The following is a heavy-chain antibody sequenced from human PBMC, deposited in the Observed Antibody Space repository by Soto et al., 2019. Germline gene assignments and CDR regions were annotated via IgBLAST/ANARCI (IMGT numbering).Heavy chain of an antibody. Sequence: QVQLVQSGAEVKKPGASVKVSCKASGYTFTSYGISWVRQAPGQGLEWMGWISAYNGNTNYAQKRQGRVTMTTDTSTSTAYMELRSLRSDDTAVYYCARDQARGYCSGGSCQPGVAFDIWGQGTMVTVSS. J-gene: IGHJ3*02. CDR1: GYTFTSYG. CDR2: ISAYNGNT. CDR3: ARDQARGYCSGGSCQPGVAFDI. V-gene: IGHV1-18*01. D-gene: IGHD2-15*01.